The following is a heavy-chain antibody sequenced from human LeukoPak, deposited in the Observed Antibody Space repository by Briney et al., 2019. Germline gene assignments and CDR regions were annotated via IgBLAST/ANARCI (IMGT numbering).Heavy chain of an antibody. CDR1: GFTFDDYA. CDR2: ISWNSGSI. CDR3: AKDYYYDSSGYVDY. D-gene: IGHD3-22*01. V-gene: IGHV3-9*01. Sequence: GGSLRLSCAASGFTFDDYAMHWVRQAPGKGLEWVSGISWNSGSIGYADSVKGRFTITRDNAKNSLYLQMNSLRAEDTALYYCAKDYYYDSSGYVDYWGQGTLVTVSS. J-gene: IGHJ4*02.